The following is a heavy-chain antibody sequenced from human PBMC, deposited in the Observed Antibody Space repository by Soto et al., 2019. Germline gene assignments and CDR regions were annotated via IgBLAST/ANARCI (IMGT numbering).Heavy chain of an antibody. CDR2: ISGSGGST. V-gene: IGHV3-23*01. CDR3: AKSPRINGVYYFDY. D-gene: IGHD2-8*01. CDR1: GFTFSSYA. Sequence: GGSLRLSCAASGFTFSSYAMSWVRQAPGKGLEWVSAISGSGGSTYYADSVNGRFTISRDNSKNTLYLQMNSLRAEDTAVYYCAKSPRINGVYYFDYWGQGTLVTVSS. J-gene: IGHJ4*02.